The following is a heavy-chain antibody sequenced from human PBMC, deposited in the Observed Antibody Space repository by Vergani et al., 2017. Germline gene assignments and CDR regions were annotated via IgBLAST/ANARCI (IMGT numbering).Heavy chain of an antibody. Sequence: EVQLVESGGGLVQPGGSLRLSCAASGFTFSSYEMNWVRQAPGKGLEWVSYISSSGSTIYYADSVKGRFTISRDNAKNSLYLQMNSLRAEDTAVYYCAKADLYSSSSAFDYWGQGTLVTVSS. V-gene: IGHV3-48*03. D-gene: IGHD6-6*01. CDR2: ISSSGSTI. CDR3: AKADLYSSSSAFDY. J-gene: IGHJ4*02. CDR1: GFTFSSYE.